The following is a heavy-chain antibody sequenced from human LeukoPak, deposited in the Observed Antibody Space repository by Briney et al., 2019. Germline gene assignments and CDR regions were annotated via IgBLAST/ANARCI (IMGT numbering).Heavy chain of an antibody. J-gene: IGHJ4*02. CDR1: GFTFSSYS. Sequence: PGGSLILSCVASGFTFSSYSMNWVRQAPGKGLEWVSSISRSSDNIFYADSVKGRFTISRDNAKNSLFLQMNSLRAEDTAVYYCARGIPSADTGTSFDYWGQGTLVTVSS. V-gene: IGHV3-21*01. D-gene: IGHD6-13*01. CDR3: ARGIPSADTGTSFDY. CDR2: ISRSSDNI.